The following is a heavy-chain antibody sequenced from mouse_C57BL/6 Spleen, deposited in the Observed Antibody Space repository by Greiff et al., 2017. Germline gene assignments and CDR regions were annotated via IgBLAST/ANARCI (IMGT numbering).Heavy chain of an antibody. D-gene: IGHD1-1*01. Sequence: QVQLQQSGAELVRPGASVTLSCKASGYTFTDYEMHWVKQTPVHGLEWIGAIDPETGGTAYNQKFKGKAILTADKSSSTAYMELRSLTSEDSAVYYCTSTVVERGFDYWGQGTTLTVSS. J-gene: IGHJ2*01. V-gene: IGHV1-15*01. CDR1: GYTFTDYE. CDR2: IDPETGGT. CDR3: TSTVVERGFDY.